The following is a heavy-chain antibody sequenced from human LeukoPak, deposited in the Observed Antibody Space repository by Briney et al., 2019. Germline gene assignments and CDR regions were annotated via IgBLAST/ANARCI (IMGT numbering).Heavy chain of an antibody. CDR1: GGSISSGDYY. CDR2: IYYSGST. Sequence: SQTLSLTCTVSGGSISSGDYYWSWIRQHPGKGLEWIGYIYYSGSTYYNPSLKSQVTISVDTSKNHFSLELSSVTAADTAMYYCARSHETFSYDTSGYYTFDSWGQGTLVTVSS. D-gene: IGHD3-22*01. J-gene: IGHJ4*02. CDR3: ARSHETFSYDTSGYYTFDS. V-gene: IGHV4-31*01.